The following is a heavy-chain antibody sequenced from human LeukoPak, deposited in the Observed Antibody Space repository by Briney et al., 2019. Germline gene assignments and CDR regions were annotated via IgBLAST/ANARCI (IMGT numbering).Heavy chain of an antibody. CDR3: ARDDTLYYFDY. Sequence: SETLSLTCAVYGGSFSGYYWSWIRQPPGGGLGGIGEINHSGSTNYNPSLKSRVTISVDTSKNQFSLKLSSVTAADTAVYYCARDDTLYYFDYWGQGTLVTVSS. D-gene: IGHD3-9*01. CDR2: INHSGST. J-gene: IGHJ4*02. V-gene: IGHV4-34*01. CDR1: GGSFSGYY.